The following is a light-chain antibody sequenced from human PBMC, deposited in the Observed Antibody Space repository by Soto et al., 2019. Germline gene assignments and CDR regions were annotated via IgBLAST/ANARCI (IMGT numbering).Light chain of an antibody. Sequence: EIVLTQSPATLSLSPGERATLSYRASQSVSSYLAWYQQKPGQAPRLLIYDASNRATGIPARFSGSGSGTDFTLTISSLEPEDFAVYYCQQRRNWITFGQGTRLEIK. CDR2: DAS. CDR3: QQRRNWIT. V-gene: IGKV3-11*01. J-gene: IGKJ5*01. CDR1: QSVSSY.